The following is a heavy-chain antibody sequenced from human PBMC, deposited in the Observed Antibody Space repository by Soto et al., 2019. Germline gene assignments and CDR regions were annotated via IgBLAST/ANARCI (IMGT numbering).Heavy chain of an antibody. V-gene: IGHV3-66*04. D-gene: IGHD5-18*01. CDR2: IYSGGSA. J-gene: IGHJ4*02. Sequence: EVQLVESGGGLVQPGGSLRLSCAASGFTVSSNYMSWVRQAPGKGLEWVSVIYSGGSAYYADSVKGRFTISRDNSKNTLYLQMKSRRAEDTAVYYCARHGYSYGGGYFDYWGQGTLVTVSS. CDR1: GFTVSSNY. CDR3: ARHGYSYGGGYFDY.